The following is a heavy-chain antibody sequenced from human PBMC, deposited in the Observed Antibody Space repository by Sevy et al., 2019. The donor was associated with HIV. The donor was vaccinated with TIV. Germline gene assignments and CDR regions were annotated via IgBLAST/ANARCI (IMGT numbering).Heavy chain of an antibody. CDR3: TRWSGSHSIFDD. CDR1: GFIFGDYG. Sequence: GGSLRLSCTASGFIFGDYGMSWVRQAPGKGLEWIAFFKSKIHGGTTENAASVKGRFTISRDDSKNIVYLQISNLKTDDTAVYYCTRWSGSHSIFDDWGQGTLVTVSS. D-gene: IGHD1-26*01. J-gene: IGHJ4*02. CDR2: FKSKIHGGTT. V-gene: IGHV3-49*04.